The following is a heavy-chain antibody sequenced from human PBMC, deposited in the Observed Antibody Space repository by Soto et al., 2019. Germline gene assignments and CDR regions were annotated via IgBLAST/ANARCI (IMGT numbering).Heavy chain of an antibody. CDR2: INTYNDNT. J-gene: IGHJ4*02. CDR1: GYTFIDYG. Sequence: QVQLVQSGPEVKRPGASVKVSCKTSGYTFIDYGVSWVRQAPGQGLEWMGWINTYNDNTKYSQKLQGRITMTADASTTTAYMERRSLRPDDTAIYYCACRDYFGSWGQGTVVTVSS. V-gene: IGHV1-18*04. CDR3: ACRDYFGS.